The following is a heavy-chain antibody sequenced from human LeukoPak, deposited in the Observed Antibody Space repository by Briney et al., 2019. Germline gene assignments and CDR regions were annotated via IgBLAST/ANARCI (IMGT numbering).Heavy chain of an antibody. J-gene: IGHJ4*02. CDR3: AKESAHFDY. CDR1: EFTFSSYA. Sequence: GGSLSPSCAASEFTFSSYAMGWFRQAPGRGLEWVSVISGSGGSTHYADSVKGRFTISRDNSKSTLYLQMNSLRAEDTAVYYCAKESAHFDYWGQGTLVTVSS. V-gene: IGHV3-23*01. CDR2: ISGSGGST.